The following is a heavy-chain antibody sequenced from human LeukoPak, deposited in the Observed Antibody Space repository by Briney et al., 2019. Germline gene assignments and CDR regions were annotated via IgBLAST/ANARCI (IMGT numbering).Heavy chain of an antibody. Sequence: GGSLRLSQPPYIFTVNIYLMSSVRQAPGRGLEWVANIKKDGSEESYLDSVKGRFTVSRDNAKNSLFLQMNSLRCEDTAVYYCARSNPIRTALDLWGQGTMVTISS. J-gene: IGHJ3*01. V-gene: IGHV3-7*01. CDR2: IKKDGSEE. D-gene: IGHD4-11*01. CDR1: IFTVNIYL. CDR3: ARSNPIRTALDL.